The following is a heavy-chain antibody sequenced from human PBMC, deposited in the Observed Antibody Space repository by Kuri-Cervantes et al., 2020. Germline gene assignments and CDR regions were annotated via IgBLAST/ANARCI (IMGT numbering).Heavy chain of an antibody. CDR1: GGSISSGDYY. CDR3: ARGSHDYGGNSDYFDY. V-gene: IGHV4-30-4*08. D-gene: IGHD4-23*01. CDR2: IYYSGST. Sequence: SETLSLTCTVSGGSISSGDYYWSWIRQPPGKGLEWIGYIYYSGSTYYNPSLKSRVTISVDTSKNQFSLKLSSVTAADTAVYYCARGSHDYGGNSDYFDYWGQGTLVTVSS. J-gene: IGHJ4*02.